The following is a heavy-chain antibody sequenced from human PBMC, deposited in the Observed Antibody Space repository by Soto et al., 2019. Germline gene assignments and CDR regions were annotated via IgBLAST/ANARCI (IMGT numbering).Heavy chain of an antibody. CDR1: GGTFIIYA. CDR2: IIPIFGTA. Sequence: SVKVSCKASGGTFIIYAISWVRQAPGQWLEWMGGIIPIFGTANYAQKFQGRVTITADESTSTAYMELSSLRSEDTAVYYCARAEKTGTTVGGYFDYWGQGTLVTGSS. J-gene: IGHJ4*02. D-gene: IGHD1-7*01. CDR3: ARAEKTGTTVGGYFDY. V-gene: IGHV1-69*13.